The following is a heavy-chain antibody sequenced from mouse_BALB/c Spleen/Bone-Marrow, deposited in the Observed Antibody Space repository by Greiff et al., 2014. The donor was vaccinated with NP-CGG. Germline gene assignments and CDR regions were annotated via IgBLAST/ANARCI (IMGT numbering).Heavy chain of an antibody. CDR1: GYTFTAYV. V-gene: IGHV1-14*01. CDR2: INPYNDGT. D-gene: IGHD2-3*01. Sequence: VQLKESGPGQVKPGASVKMSCKASGYTFTAYVMHWVKQKPGQGLEWIGYINPYNDGTNYNEKFKGKATLTSDISSSTANMELSSLTSEDSAVYYCAREGWLLRFDYWGQGTTLTVSS. CDR3: AREGWLLRFDY. J-gene: IGHJ2*01.